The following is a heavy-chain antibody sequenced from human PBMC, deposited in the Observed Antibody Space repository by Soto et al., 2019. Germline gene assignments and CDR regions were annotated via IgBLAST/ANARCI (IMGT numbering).Heavy chain of an antibody. V-gene: IGHV4-30-4*01. D-gene: IGHD1-26*01. Sequence: TLSLTCTVSGGSISSGDYYWSWIRQPPGKGLEWIGYIYYSGSTYYNPSLKSRVTISVDTSKNQFSLKLSSVTAADTAVYYCARRATTFSSAVQYYFDYWGQGTLVTVSS. CDR2: IYYSGST. CDR1: GGSISSGDYY. J-gene: IGHJ4*02. CDR3: ARRATTFSSAVQYYFDY.